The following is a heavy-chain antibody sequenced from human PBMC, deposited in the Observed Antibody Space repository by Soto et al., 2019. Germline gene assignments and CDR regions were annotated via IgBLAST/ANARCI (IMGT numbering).Heavy chain of an antibody. D-gene: IGHD2-8*01. J-gene: IGHJ6*04. Sequence: PSETLSLTCTVSGGSISSGGYYWSWIRQHPGKGLEWIGYIYYSGSTYYNPSLKSRVTISVDTSKNQFSLKLSSVTAADTAVYYCVREFGSPFLDCTNGVCYLGLDVWGKGNTVNVSS. CDR2: IYYSGST. V-gene: IGHV4-31*03. CDR3: VREFGSPFLDCTNGVCYLGLDV. CDR1: GGSISSGGYY.